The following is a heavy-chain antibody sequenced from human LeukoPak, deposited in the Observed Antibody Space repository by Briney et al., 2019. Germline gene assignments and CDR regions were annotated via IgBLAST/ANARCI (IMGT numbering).Heavy chain of an antibody. Sequence: GGSLRLSCAASGFTFSRYWMSWARQAPGKGLEWVSAISGSGGSTYYADSVKSRFTISRDNSKNTLYLQMNSLRAEDTAVYYCAKFDYGDYVVGAFDIWGQGTMVTVSS. CDR1: GFTFSRYW. V-gene: IGHV3-23*01. CDR2: ISGSGGST. CDR3: AKFDYGDYVVGAFDI. J-gene: IGHJ3*02. D-gene: IGHD4-17*01.